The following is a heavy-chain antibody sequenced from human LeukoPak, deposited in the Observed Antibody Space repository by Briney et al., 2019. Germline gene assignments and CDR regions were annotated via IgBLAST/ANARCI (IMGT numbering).Heavy chain of an antibody. CDR3: ARDQGYCSSTSCWGDAFDI. CDR1: GGSISSYY. D-gene: IGHD2-2*01. V-gene: IGHV4-59*12. Sequence: KPSETLSLTCTVSGGSISSYYWSWIRQPPGKGLEWIGYIYYSGSTNYNPSLKSRVTISVDTSKNQFSLKLSSVTAADTAVYYCARDQGYCSSTSCWGDAFDIWGQGTMVTVSS. CDR2: IYYSGST. J-gene: IGHJ3*02.